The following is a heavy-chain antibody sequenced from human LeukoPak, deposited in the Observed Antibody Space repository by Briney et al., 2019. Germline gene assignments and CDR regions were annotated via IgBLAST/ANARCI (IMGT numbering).Heavy chain of an antibody. D-gene: IGHD6-13*01. Sequence: GGSLRLSCTASGFTFGDYAMSWFRQAPGKGLEWVGFIRSKAYGGTTEYAASVKGRFTISRDDSKSIAYLQMNSLKTEDTAVYYCTRGGGYSSSSDYYYYYMDVWGKGTTVTVSS. V-gene: IGHV3-49*03. J-gene: IGHJ6*03. CDR2: IRSKAYGGTT. CDR1: GFTFGDYA. CDR3: TRGGGYSSSSDYYYYYMDV.